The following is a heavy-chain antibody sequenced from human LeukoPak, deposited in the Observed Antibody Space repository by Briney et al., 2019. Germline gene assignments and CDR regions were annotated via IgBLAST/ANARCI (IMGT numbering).Heavy chain of an antibody. D-gene: IGHD5-18*01. CDR2: ISAYNGNT. J-gene: IGHJ4*02. CDR1: GYTFTSYG. V-gene: IGHV1-18*04. CDR3: ARDGLGGRAMVTEPDY. Sequence: ASVKVSCKAFGYTFTSYGISWVRQAPGQGLEWMGWISAYNGNTNYAQKLQGRVTMTTDTSTSTAYMELRSLRSDDTAVYYCARDGLGGRAMVTEPDYWGQGTLVTASS.